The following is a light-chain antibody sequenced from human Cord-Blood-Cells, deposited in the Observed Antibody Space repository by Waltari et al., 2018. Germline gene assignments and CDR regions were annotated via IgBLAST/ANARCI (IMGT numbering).Light chain of an antibody. V-gene: IGLV2-11*01. CDR1: SSDVGGYNY. J-gene: IGLJ1*01. CDR2: DVS. Sequence: QSAPTQPRSVSGSPGQSVTISCTGTSSDVGGYNYVSWYQQHPGKAPKLMIYDVSKRPSGVPDRFSGSKSGNTASLTISGLQAEDEADYYCCSYAGSYFYVFGTGTKVTVL. CDR3: CSYAGSYFYV.